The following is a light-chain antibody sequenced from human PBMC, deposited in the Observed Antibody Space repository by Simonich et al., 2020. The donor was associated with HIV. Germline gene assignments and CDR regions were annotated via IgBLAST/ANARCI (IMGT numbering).Light chain of an antibody. CDR3: QQYYTTPLT. J-gene: IGKJ4*01. CDR1: QTLSYISNNKNY. V-gene: IGKV4-1*01. CDR2: WAS. Sequence: DIVMTQSPDSLAVSLGERATINCKSSQTLSYISNNKNYLAWYQQKPGQPPKLLIYWASTREFGVPDRFSGSGSGTDFTLTISSLQAEDVAVYYCQQYYTTPLTFGGGTKVEIK.